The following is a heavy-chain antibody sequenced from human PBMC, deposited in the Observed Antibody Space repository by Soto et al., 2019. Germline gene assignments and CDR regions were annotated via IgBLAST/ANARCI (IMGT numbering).Heavy chain of an antibody. D-gene: IGHD3-3*01. J-gene: IGHJ4*02. CDR2: IWYDGSNK. V-gene: IGHV3-33*01. CDR1: GFTFSSYG. Sequence: QVQLVESGGGVVQPGRSLRLSCAASGFTFSSYGMHWVRQAPGKGLEWVAVIWYDGSNKYYADSVKGRFTISRDNSKNTLYLQMNSLRAEDTAVYYCARANLPYDEGDYWGQGTLVTVSS. CDR3: ARANLPYDEGDY.